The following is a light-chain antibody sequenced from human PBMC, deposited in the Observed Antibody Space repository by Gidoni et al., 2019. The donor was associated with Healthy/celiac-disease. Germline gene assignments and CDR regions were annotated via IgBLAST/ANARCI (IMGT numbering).Light chain of an antibody. CDR3: SSYTSSSTLV. V-gene: IGLV2-14*01. CDR1: SSDVGGYNY. J-gene: IGLJ2*01. CDR2: AVS. Sequence: QSALTQPASVAGSTGQSNTISCTGTSSDVGGYNYVSWYQQHPGKAPKLMIYAVSNRPSGVSNRFSGSKSGNTASLTISGLQAEDEADYYCSSYTSSSTLVFGGGAKLTV.